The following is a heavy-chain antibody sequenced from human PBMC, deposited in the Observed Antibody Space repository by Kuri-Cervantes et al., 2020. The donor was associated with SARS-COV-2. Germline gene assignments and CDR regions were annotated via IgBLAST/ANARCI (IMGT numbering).Heavy chain of an antibody. Sequence: GGSLRLSCAASGFTFSSYAMHWVRQAPGKGLEWVAVISYDGSNKYYADSVKGRFTISRDNSKNTLYLQMNSLRAEDTAVYYCARDRRVQLGRVYYGMDVWGQGPTVTVSS. CDR3: ARDRRVQLGRVYYGMDV. CDR2: ISYDGSNK. D-gene: IGHD6-6*01. J-gene: IGHJ6*02. V-gene: IGHV3-30-3*01. CDR1: GFTFSSYA.